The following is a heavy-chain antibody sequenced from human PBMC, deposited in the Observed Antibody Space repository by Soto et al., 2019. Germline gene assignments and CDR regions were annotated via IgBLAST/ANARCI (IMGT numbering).Heavy chain of an antibody. CDR2: IYYSGST. J-gene: IGHJ4*02. CDR1: GGSISSYY. D-gene: IGHD2-2*01. Sequence: SETLSLTCTVSGGSISSYYWSWIRQPPGKGLEWIGYIYYSGSTNYNPSLKSRVTISVDTSKNQFSLKLSSVTAADTAVYYCARRVEVGKNYFDYWGQGALVTVSS. CDR3: ARRVEVGKNYFDY. V-gene: IGHV4-59*08.